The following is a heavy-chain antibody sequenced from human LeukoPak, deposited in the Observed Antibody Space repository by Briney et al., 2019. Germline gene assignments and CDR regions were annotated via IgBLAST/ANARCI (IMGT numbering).Heavy chain of an antibody. V-gene: IGHV3-30*04. CDR1: EFTFSSYA. Sequence: GRSLRLSCVASEFTFSSYAMHWVRQAPGKGLEWVSVISYDGRTTYLSDSVKGRFSTSRDNSKNTVNLQMNSLRDEGTAVYYCARDPSRLLNGGRLDYWGQGTLVTVSS. D-gene: IGHD7-27*01. CDR2: ISYDGRTT. J-gene: IGHJ4*02. CDR3: ARDPSRLLNGGRLDY.